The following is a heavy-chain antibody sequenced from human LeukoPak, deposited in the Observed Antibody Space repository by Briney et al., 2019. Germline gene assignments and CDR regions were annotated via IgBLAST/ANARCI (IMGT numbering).Heavy chain of an antibody. Sequence: LXLSXXAXGFTFXXYWMSWVRQAPGKGLEWVASINHNGNVNYYVDSVKGRFTISRDNAKNSLYLQMSNLRAEDTAVYFCARGGGLGVWGQGATVTVSS. V-gene: IGHV3-7*03. CDR1: GFTFXXYW. CDR3: ARGGGLGV. CDR2: INHNGNVN. J-gene: IGHJ6*02. D-gene: IGHD3-16*01.